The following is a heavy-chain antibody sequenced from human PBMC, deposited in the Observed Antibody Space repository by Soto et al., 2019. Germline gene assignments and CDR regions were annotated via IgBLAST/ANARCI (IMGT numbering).Heavy chain of an antibody. Sequence: QVQLVESGGGVVQPERSLRLSCAASGFTFSRQAMHWVRQAPGRGLEWVAVIWYHGVDKYYADSVKGRFTISRDNSKNTVDLQMTSLRGEDTAVYYCATGFLGLCTGGNCPLDSWGQGSLVTVSS. CDR2: IWYHGVDK. D-gene: IGHD2-15*01. CDR1: GFTFSRQA. CDR3: ATGFLGLCTGGNCPLDS. V-gene: IGHV3-33*01. J-gene: IGHJ4*02.